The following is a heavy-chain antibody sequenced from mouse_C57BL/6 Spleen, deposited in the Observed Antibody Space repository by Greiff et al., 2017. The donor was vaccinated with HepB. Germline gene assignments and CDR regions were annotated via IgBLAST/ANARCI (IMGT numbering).Heavy chain of an antibody. D-gene: IGHD3-2*02. CDR3: TRRLRPWFAY. CDR2: IDPETGGT. Sequence: VQLQQSGAELVRPGASVTLSCKASGYTFTDYEMHWVKQTPVHGLEWIGAIDPETGGTAYNQKFKGKAILTADKSSSTAYMELRSLTSEDSAVYNCTRRLRPWFAYWGQGTLVTVSA. V-gene: IGHV1-15*01. CDR1: GYTFTDYE. J-gene: IGHJ3*01.